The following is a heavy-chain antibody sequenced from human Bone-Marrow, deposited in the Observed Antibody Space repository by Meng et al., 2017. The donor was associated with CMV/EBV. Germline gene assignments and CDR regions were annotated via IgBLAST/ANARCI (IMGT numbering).Heavy chain of an antibody. CDR3: ARGSYSGNYSSLFPPSYYFDY. J-gene: IGHJ4*02. Sequence: GGSLRLSCAASGFTFSSYWMSWVRQAPGKGLEWVANIKQDGSEKYYVDSVKGRFTISRDNAQNSLYLQMNSLKAEDTAVYYCARGSYSGNYSSLFPPSYYFDYWGQGTLVTVSS. D-gene: IGHD4-11*01. V-gene: IGHV3-7*04. CDR2: IKQDGSEK. CDR1: GFTFSSYW.